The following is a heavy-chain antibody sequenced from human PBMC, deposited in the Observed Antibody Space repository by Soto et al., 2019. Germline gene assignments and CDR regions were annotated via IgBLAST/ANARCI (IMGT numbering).Heavy chain of an antibody. Sequence: EVQLVESGGGLVQPGGSLRLSCVASGFTFNYYWMHWVRQAPGKGLVWVSRIQSDGSSPDYVDSVKGRFTISRDNAKNTLYLKMNDLRAEDTAVYYCERGGDPDYWGQGTLVTVSS. D-gene: IGHD2-21*02. V-gene: IGHV3-74*01. J-gene: IGHJ4*02. CDR1: GFTFNYYW. CDR3: ERGGDPDY. CDR2: IQSDGSSP.